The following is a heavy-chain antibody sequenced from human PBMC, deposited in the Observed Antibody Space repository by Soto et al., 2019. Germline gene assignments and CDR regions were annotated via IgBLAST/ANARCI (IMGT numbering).Heavy chain of an antibody. J-gene: IGHJ3*02. CDR1: GGSISSYY. Sequence: QVQLQESGPGLVKPSETLSLTCSVAGGSISSYYWSWFRQPPGKGLEWIGYIYYSGSTNYNPSLKSRVTIAVDTSKNQFSLKLSCLIAADTAGYYCARLFLADAFDIWGQGTMVTVSS. D-gene: IGHD3-3*01. CDR3: ARLFLADAFDI. V-gene: IGHV4-59*01. CDR2: IYYSGST.